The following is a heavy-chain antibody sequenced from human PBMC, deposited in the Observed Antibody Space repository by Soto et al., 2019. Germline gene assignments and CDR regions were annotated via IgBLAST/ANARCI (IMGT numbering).Heavy chain of an antibody. CDR2: TYYRSNWRH. D-gene: IGHD2-21*02. V-gene: IGHV6-1*01. CDR3: ARGVAASAFDL. J-gene: IGHJ4*02. CDR1: GGSVSSNTAA. Sequence: SQTLSLTCAMSGGSVSSNTAAWNWIRSSPSRGLEWLGRTYYRSNWRHDYAVSVRSRITVNPDTSKNHFSLQLNSVTPDDTAVYYCARGVAASAFDLRGQGTLVTVSS.